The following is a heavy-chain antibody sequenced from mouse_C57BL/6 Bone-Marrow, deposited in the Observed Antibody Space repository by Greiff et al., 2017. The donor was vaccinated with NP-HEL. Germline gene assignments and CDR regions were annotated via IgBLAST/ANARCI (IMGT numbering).Heavy chain of an antibody. CDR2: ISDGGSYT. CDR1: GFTFSSYA. Sequence: EVKLVESGGGLVKPGGSLKLSCAASGFTFSSYAMSWVRQTPEKRLEWVATISDGGSYTYYPDNVKGRFTISRDNAKNNLYLQMSHLKSEDTAMYYCARVGGYGSYEAMDYWGQGTSVTVSS. J-gene: IGHJ4*01. V-gene: IGHV5-4*03. CDR3: ARVGGYGSYEAMDY. D-gene: IGHD1-1*02.